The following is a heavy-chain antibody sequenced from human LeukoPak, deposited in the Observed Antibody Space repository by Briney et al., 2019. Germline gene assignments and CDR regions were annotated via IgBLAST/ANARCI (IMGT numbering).Heavy chain of an antibody. V-gene: IGHV3-23*01. J-gene: IGHJ4*02. CDR3: AKRGVVIRVILVGFHKEANYFDS. D-gene: IGHD3-22*01. Sequence: GGSLRLSCAVSGVTLSNYGMSWVRQAPGKGLEWVAGISGSGGSTNYADSVKGRFTNSRDSPKNTLYLQMNSLRAEDTAVYFCAKRGVVIRVILVGFHKEANYFDSWGQGALVTVSS. CDR1: GVTLSNYG. CDR2: ISGSGGST.